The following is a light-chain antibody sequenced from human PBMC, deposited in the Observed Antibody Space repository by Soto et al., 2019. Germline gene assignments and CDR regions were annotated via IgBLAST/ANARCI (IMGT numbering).Light chain of an antibody. J-gene: IGKJ1*01. CDR1: QSLSSTS. Sequence: EIVLTQSPGTLSLSPGERAVLSCTASQSLSSTSLAWYQQKPGHVPRLLLYGAFRTTTGTPYTFTAIESGTDFTANITALEYEAFAVYCSQQDYTAAGTVGQGTRVE. CDR2: GAF. V-gene: IGKV3-20*01. CDR3: QQDYTAAGT.